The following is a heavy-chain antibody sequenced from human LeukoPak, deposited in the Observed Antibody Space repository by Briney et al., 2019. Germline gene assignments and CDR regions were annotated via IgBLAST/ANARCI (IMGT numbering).Heavy chain of an antibody. CDR3: ARGRSFGELGVY. J-gene: IGHJ4*02. Sequence: ASVKVSCKASAYTFIDYYFHWVRQAPGQGLEWMGSINPNSDVTNYAQNFQGRVTMTRDTFIRTAYMELSRLTSDDTAVYYCARGRSFGELGVYWGQGTLLTVSS. CDR1: AYTFIDYY. CDR2: INPNSDVT. D-gene: IGHD3-10*01. V-gene: IGHV1-2*02.